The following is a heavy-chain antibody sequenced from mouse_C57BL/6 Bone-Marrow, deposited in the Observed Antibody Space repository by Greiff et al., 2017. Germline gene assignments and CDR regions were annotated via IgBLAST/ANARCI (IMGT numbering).Heavy chain of an antibody. V-gene: IGHV1-64*01. CDR2: IHPNSGST. D-gene: IGHD1-1*01. Sequence: QVQLQQPGAELVKPGASVKLSCKASGYTFTSYWMHWVKQRPGQGLEWIGMIHPNSGSTNYNEKFKSKATLTVDTSSSTAYMQLSSLTSEDSAVYYCARGRYYYGSSLAWFAYWGQGTLVTVSA. CDR1: GYTFTSYW. CDR3: ARGRYYYGSSLAWFAY. J-gene: IGHJ3*01.